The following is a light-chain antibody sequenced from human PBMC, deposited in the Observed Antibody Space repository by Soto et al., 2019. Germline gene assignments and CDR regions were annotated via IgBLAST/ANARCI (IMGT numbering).Light chain of an antibody. CDR2: EVT. J-gene: IGLJ1*01. Sequence: QSVLTQPASVSGSPGQSITISCTGTSSDVGLFNYVSWYQQHPGRAPKLLIYEVTNRPAGDSNRFSGSKSGNTASLTISGLQAEDEADYYCSSYTSSSTLVFGSGTKVTVL. CDR3: SSYTSSSTLV. V-gene: IGLV2-14*01. CDR1: SSDVGLFNY.